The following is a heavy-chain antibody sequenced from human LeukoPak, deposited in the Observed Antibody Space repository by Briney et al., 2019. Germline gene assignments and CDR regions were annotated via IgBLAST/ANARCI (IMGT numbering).Heavy chain of an antibody. V-gene: IGHV3-21*06. J-gene: IGHJ6*03. CDR3: ARGGSCSGATCYSPLYYYFYYMDV. CDR2: ISNSSSYM. D-gene: IGHD2-15*01. Sequence: PGGSLRLSCEGSGFTVSNYAMNWVRQAPGEGLTWVASISNSSSYMYYADSVKGRFTISRDNGKNSLYLQMNSLTAEDTGVYFCARGGSCSGATCYSPLYYYFYYMDVWGKGTTVTVSS. CDR1: GFTVSNYA.